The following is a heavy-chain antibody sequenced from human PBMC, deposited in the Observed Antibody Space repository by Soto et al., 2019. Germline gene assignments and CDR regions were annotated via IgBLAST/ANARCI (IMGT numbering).Heavy chain of an antibody. J-gene: IGHJ4*02. CDR3: ASRNLADCSGTSCLYYFDY. CDR1: GFTFSGFT. V-gene: IGHV3-48*02. CDR2: ISRRGETI. D-gene: IGHD2-2*01. Sequence: PGGSLRLSCAASGFTFSGFTMNWVRQAPGRGLEWVSYISRRGETIYYADSVKGRVTISRDNAENSLYLQMNSLRDEDTAVYYCASRNLADCSGTSCLYYFDYWGQGTLVTVSS.